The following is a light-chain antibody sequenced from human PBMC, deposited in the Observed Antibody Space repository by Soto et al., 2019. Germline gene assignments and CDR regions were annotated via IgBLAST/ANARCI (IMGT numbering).Light chain of an antibody. Sequence: EIVLTQSPGTLSLSPGERATLSCRASQSVSSSYLAWYQQKPGQAPRLLIYGASSRATGIPDRFSGSGSGTDLTLTISRLEPEDFAVYYCQQYGSSCTFGPGTKVDIK. CDR3: QQYGSSCT. V-gene: IGKV3-20*01. CDR2: GAS. CDR1: QSVSSSY. J-gene: IGKJ3*01.